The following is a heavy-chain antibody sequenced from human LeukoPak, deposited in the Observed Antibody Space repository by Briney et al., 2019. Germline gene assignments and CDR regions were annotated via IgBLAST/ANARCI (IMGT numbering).Heavy chain of an antibody. V-gene: IGHV3-7*03. CDR3: AKVVVAGPEGVFDY. CDR1: GFTFRNFW. J-gene: IGHJ4*02. CDR2: IKEDASKI. Sequence: GGSLRLSCAASGFTFRNFWLSWVRQAPGKGLEWVADIKEDASKIYYLDSVKGRFTISRDNAKNSLYLQMNSLRAEDTAVYYCAKVVVAGPEGVFDYWGQGTLVTASS. D-gene: IGHD6-19*01.